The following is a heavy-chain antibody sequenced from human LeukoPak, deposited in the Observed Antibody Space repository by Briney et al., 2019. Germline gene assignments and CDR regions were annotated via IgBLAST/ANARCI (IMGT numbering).Heavy chain of an antibody. V-gene: IGHV4-39*07. CDR3: ARELEWYYYDSSGYTLGGYYFDY. CDR1: GGSISSSSYY. Sequence: SETLSLTCTVSGGSISSSSYYWGWIRQPPGKELEWIGSIYYSGSTYYNPSLKSRVTISVDTSKNQFSLKLSSVTAADTAVYYCARELEWYYYDSSGYTLGGYYFDYWGQGTLVTVSS. J-gene: IGHJ4*02. D-gene: IGHD3-22*01. CDR2: IYYSGST.